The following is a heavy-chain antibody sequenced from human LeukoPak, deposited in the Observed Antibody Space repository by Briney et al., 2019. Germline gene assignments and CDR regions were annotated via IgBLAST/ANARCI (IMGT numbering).Heavy chain of an antibody. Sequence: PSETLSLTCSVSGGFNTHYYWSWIRQPPGKGLEWIGYFYHSGSTNYNPSLKSRVTISVDTSKNHFSLKLSSVTAADTAVYYCARLDHHGFDIWGQGRMVTVSS. CDR2: FYHSGST. CDR1: GGFNTHYY. J-gene: IGHJ3*02. V-gene: IGHV4-59*01. CDR3: ARLDHHGFDI.